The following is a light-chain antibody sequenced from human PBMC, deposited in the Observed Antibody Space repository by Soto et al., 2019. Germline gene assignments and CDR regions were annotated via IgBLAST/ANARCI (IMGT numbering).Light chain of an antibody. CDR2: YGS. J-gene: IGLJ1*01. CDR3: QVWDITTDHYV. V-gene: IGLV3-21*04. CDR1: NIGSKR. Sequence: SYELTQPPSVSVAPEKTARLTCGGDNIGSKRVHWYRQKPGQAPVLVIYYGSDRPSGIPERFSGSNSGNTATLTINRVEAGDEADYYCQVWDITTDHYVFGTGTKLTVL.